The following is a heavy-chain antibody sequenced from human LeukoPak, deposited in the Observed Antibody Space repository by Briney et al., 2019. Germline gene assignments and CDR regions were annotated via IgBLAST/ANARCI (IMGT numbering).Heavy chain of an antibody. V-gene: IGHV3-23*01. Sequence: PGGSLRLSCAASEFSVGSNYMTWVRQAPGKGLEWVSVSALTHGGYTTYYADSVKGRFTVSRDNSKSTLYLQMNSLRGDDTAVYYCAKVGEYYGSGSLNWFDSWGQGTLVTVSS. CDR1: EFSVGSNY. CDR3: AKVGEYYGSGSLNWFDS. J-gene: IGHJ5*01. CDR2: LTHGGYTT. D-gene: IGHD3-10*01.